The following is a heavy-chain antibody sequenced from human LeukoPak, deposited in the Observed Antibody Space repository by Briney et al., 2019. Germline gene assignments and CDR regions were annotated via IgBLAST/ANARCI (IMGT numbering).Heavy chain of an antibody. CDR3: ARGGPSDETYFDY. Sequence: GASVKVSCKASGGTFSSYAISWVRQAPGQGLEWMGGIIPIFGTANYAQKFQGRVTITADESTSTAYMELSSLRSEDTAVYCCARGGPSDETYFDYWGQGTLVTVSS. CDR1: GGTFSSYA. CDR2: IIPIFGTA. J-gene: IGHJ4*02. D-gene: IGHD1-26*01. V-gene: IGHV1-69*13.